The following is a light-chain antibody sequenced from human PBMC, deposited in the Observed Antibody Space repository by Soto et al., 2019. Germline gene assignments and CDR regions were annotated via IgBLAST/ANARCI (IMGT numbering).Light chain of an antibody. CDR2: GAS. J-gene: IGKJ1*01. CDR3: QQYNNWPRT. V-gene: IGKV3-15*01. Sequence: VVSKSPATVSVSPGERATLSCRASQSVSSNLAWYQQKPGQAPKLLIYGASTRATGIPARFSGSGSGTEFTLTISSLQSEDFAVYYCQQYNNWPRTFGQGTKVDI. CDR1: QSVSSN.